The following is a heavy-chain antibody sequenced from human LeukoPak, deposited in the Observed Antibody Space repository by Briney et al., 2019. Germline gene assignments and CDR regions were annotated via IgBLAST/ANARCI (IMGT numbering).Heavy chain of an antibody. CDR2: ISGSGGST. CDR1: GFTFSNYA. CDR3: ANSLCGGDCYSSYYYYGVDV. V-gene: IGHV3-23*01. Sequence: GGSLRLSCAASGFTFSNYAMSWVRQAPGKGLEWVSLISGSGGSTYYADSVTGRFTISRDNSKNTLYLQMNSLRADDTAVYYCANSLCGGDCYSSYYYYGVDVWGQGTTVFVSS. D-gene: IGHD2-21*02. J-gene: IGHJ6*02.